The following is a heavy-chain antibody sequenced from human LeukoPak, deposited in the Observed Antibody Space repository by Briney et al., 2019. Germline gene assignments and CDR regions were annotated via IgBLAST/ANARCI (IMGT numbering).Heavy chain of an antibody. CDR1: GFTFSSYA. CDR2: VSGSDGTT. D-gene: IGHD6-19*01. CDR3: AKDQCLATLYIFDY. V-gene: IGHV3-23*01. Sequence: GGSLRLSCAASGFTFSSYAMNWVRQAPGKGLEWVSAVSGSDGTTYYADSLKGRFTISRDNSKNMLYLQMNSLRAEDTAVYYCAKDQCLATLYIFDYWGQVSLVTVSS. J-gene: IGHJ4*02.